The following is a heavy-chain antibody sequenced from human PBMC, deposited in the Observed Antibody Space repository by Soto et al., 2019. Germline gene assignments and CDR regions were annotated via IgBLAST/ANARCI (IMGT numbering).Heavy chain of an antibody. CDR1: GFTFTSYW. D-gene: IGHD3-9*01. V-gene: IGHV3-74*01. J-gene: IGHJ4*02. CDR3: PRKDILTGLDY. CDR2: INTEGSST. Sequence: EVQLVESGGNLVQPGGSLRLSCAASGFTFTSYWMHWVRQAPGMGLVWVARINTEGSSTSYADAVKGRFTISRDNAKNTLYLQMNSLRAEDTAVYYCPRKDILTGLDYCGQGTLVSVSS.